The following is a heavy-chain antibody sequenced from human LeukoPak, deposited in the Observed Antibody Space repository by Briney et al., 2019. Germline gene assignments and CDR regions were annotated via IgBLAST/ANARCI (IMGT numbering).Heavy chain of an antibody. CDR2: KQDGGEK. J-gene: IGHJ4*02. Sequence: KQDGGEKYYLDSVKGRFTVSRDNAKNTLYLQMNSLRAEDTAVYYCARDPPAPIQLWLYLDYWGQGTLVTVSS. D-gene: IGHD5-18*01. V-gene: IGHV3-7*01. CDR3: ARDPPAPIQLWLYLDY.